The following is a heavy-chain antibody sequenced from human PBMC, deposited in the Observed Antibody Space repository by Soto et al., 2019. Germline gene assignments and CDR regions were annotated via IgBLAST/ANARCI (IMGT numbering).Heavy chain of an antibody. D-gene: IGHD3-3*01. J-gene: IGHJ4*02. Sequence: GGSLRLSCAASGFTFSDYYMSWIRQAPGKGLEWVSYISSSGSTIYYADSVKGRFTISRDNAKNSLYLQMNSLRAEDTAVYYCARFPPRSGVVIIGRYHYFDYRGQGTLVTVSS. V-gene: IGHV3-11*01. CDR1: GFTFSDYY. CDR3: ARFPPRSGVVIIGRYHYFDY. CDR2: ISSSGSTI.